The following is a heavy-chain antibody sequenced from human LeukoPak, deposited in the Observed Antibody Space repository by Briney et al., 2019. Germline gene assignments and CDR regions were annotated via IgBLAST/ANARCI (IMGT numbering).Heavy chain of an antibody. CDR2: INHSGST. V-gene: IGHV4-34*01. CDR3: ARGVRWFDP. D-gene: IGHD6-6*01. J-gene: IGHJ5*02. Sequence: SETLSLTCAVYGGSFSGNYWSWIRQPPGKGLEWIGGINHSGSTDYNPSLKSRVTISLDTSRNQISLKLSSVTAADTSVYYCARGVRWFDPWGQGTLVTVSS. CDR1: GGSFSGNY.